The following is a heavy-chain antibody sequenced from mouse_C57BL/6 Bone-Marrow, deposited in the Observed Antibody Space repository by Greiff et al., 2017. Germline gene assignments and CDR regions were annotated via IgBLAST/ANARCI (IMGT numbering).Heavy chain of an antibody. V-gene: IGHV1-64*01. CDR2: IHPNSGST. CDR1: GYTFTSYW. J-gene: IGHJ2*01. CDR3: AREEIIDYYGSSFDY. D-gene: IGHD1-1*01. Sequence: QVQLQQPGAELVKPGASVKLSCKASGYTFTSYWMHWVKQRPGQGLEWIGMIHPNSGSTNYNEKFTSKATLTVDKSSSTAYMQLSSLTSEDSAVYYCAREEIIDYYGSSFDYWGQGTTLTVSS.